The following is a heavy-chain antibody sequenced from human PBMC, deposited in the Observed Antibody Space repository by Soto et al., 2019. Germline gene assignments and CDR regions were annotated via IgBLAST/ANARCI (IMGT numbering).Heavy chain of an antibody. CDR1: GFTFSSYG. Sequence: QVLLVESGGGVVQPGRSLRLSCAASGFTFSSYGMHWVRQAPGKGLEWVAIISYDGSNEYSADSVKGRFTISRDNSKNTLYLQMNNLRAEDTAVDYCAKDLTALAAAGAPIDYWGQGTLVTVSS. CDR3: AKDLTALAAAGAPIDY. D-gene: IGHD6-13*01. CDR2: ISYDGSNE. J-gene: IGHJ4*02. V-gene: IGHV3-30*18.